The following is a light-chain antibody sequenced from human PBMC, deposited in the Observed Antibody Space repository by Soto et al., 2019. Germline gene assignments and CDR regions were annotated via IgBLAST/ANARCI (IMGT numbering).Light chain of an antibody. J-gene: IGKJ1*01. Sequence: DIQMTQSPTTLSASVGDRVTIACRASRSISTRLAWYQQKQGKVPKVLIYKASSLESGLPARFSGSGSGTEVTLTNSSLQPDEFATYDCQQYNTKGTFGQATKVEIK. CDR2: KAS. CDR3: QQYNTKGT. CDR1: RSISTR. V-gene: IGKV1-5*03.